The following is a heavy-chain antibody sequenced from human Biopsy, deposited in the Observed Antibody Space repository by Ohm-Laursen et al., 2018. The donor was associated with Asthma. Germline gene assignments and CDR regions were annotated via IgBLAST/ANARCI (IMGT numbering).Heavy chain of an antibody. D-gene: IGHD3-22*01. CDR2: INHRGST. CDR3: ARIPRRSGSYFVDY. Sequence: GTLSLTCAVYGGSFSNYYRTWIRQPPGKGLEWIGEINHRGSTNYNPSLKSRVTLSVDTSKNQFSVKLRSVTAADTAMYYCARIPRRSGSYFVDYWGQGTLVTVSS. J-gene: IGHJ4*02. V-gene: IGHV4-34*01. CDR1: GGSFSNYY.